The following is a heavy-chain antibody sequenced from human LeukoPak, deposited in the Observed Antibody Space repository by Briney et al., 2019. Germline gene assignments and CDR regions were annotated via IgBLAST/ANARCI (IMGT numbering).Heavy chain of an antibody. Sequence: TGGSLRLSCAASGFTFSSYWMHWVRQAPGKGLVWVSRINTDGSSTSYADSVKGRFTISRDNAKNTLYLQMNSLRAEDTAVYYCARREVVPAAAPPFDIWGQGTMVTVSS. V-gene: IGHV3-74*01. CDR1: GFTFSSYW. CDR2: INTDGSST. CDR3: ARREVVPAAAPPFDI. J-gene: IGHJ3*02. D-gene: IGHD2-2*01.